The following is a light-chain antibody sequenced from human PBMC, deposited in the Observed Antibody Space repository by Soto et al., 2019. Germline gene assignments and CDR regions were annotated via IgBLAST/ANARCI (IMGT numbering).Light chain of an antibody. CDR2: WAS. CDR3: QQHYSAPALT. CDR1: QSVLSTSSNKNA. Sequence: DIVLTQSPDSLAVSLGERATINCKSSQSVLSTSSNKNALAWYQQKPGQPPKLLIYWASTRESGVPDRFSGGVSGTDFSLTISSLQAEDVPVYYCQQHYSAPALTFVGGTKVEIK. V-gene: IGKV4-1*01. J-gene: IGKJ4*01.